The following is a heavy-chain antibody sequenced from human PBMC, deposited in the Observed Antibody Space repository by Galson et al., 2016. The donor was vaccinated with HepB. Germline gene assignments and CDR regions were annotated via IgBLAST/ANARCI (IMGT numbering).Heavy chain of an antibody. J-gene: IGHJ1*01. CDR2: IFHIGST. CDR3: ARFGGDWGF. D-gene: IGHD2-21*02. Sequence: TCTVSGGPISSNRYYWGWIRQPPGKGLEWIGSIFHIGSTYYNASLKSRATISVDTSKSQFSLKLRSLTATDTAVYYCARFGGDWGFWGQGNLVIVSS. V-gene: IGHV4-39*01. CDR1: GGPISSNRYY.